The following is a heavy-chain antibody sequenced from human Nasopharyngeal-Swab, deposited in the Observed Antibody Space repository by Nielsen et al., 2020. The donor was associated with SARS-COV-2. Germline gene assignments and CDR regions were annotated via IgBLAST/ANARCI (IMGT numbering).Heavy chain of an antibody. J-gene: IGHJ5*02. CDR3: ARGPRDGYNPNWFDP. CDR1: GFTFSSYS. V-gene: IGHV3-21*01. Sequence: RGSLRLSCAASGFTFSSYSMNWVRQAPGKGLEWVSSISSSSSYIYYADSMKGRFTISRDNAKNSLYLQMSSLRAEDTAVYYCARGPRDGYNPNWFDPWGQGTLVTVSS. CDR2: ISSSSSYI. D-gene: IGHD5-24*01.